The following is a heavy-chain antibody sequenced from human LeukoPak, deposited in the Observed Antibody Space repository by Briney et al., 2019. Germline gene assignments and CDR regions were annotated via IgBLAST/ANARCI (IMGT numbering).Heavy chain of an antibody. Sequence: ASVKVSCKSSGYTFNSYGITWVRQAPGQGLEWMGWIHTYNGHTNYAQKLQGRVTMTTDTSTSTAYMELRSLRSDDTAVYYCAREDSGSYSSYYYYYYYMDVWGKGTTVTVSS. J-gene: IGHJ6*03. D-gene: IGHD1-26*01. CDR3: AREDSGSYSSYYYYYYYMDV. CDR2: IHTYNGHT. V-gene: IGHV1-18*01. CDR1: GYTFNSYG.